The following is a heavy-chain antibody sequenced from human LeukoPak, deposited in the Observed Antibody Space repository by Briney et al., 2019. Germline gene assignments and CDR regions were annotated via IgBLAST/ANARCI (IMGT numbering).Heavy chain of an antibody. CDR1: RYSISSGYY. V-gene: IGHV4-38-2*02. CDR3: ARVRIVGATRENYMDV. Sequence: SETLSLTCTVSRYSISSGYYWAWIRQPPGKGLEWIGYIYYSGSTNYNPSLKSRVTISVDTSKNQFSLKLSSVTAADTAVYYCARVRIVGATRENYMDVWGKGTTVTISS. J-gene: IGHJ6*03. D-gene: IGHD1-26*01. CDR2: IYYSGST.